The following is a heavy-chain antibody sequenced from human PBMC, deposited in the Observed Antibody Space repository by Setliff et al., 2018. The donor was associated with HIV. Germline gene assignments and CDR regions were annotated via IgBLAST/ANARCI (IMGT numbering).Heavy chain of an antibody. CDR3: VRGPPNDYSNWDYFDK. V-gene: IGHV4-39*07. J-gene: IGHJ4*02. CDR1: GGSISSSNYY. D-gene: IGHD4-4*01. CDR2: IYYSGST. Sequence: PSETLSLTCTVSGGSISSSNYYWGWIRQPPGKGLEWIGSIYYSGSTYYSPSLKRRLTISIDTSKNQFSLKLNSVTAADTAVYYCVRGPPNDYSNWDYFDKWGQGNLVTVSS.